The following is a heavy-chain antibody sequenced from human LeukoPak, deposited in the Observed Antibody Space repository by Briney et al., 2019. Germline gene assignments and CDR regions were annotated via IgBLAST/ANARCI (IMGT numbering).Heavy chain of an antibody. J-gene: IGHJ4*02. CDR3: TREDF. CDR1: GYTFTGHY. CDR2: INPDSGAA. Sequence: ASVKVSCTASGYTFTGHYIFWVRQAPGQGLEWMGWINPDSGAATYAQSFQGRVTLTRDTSINTAYMEVSRLTSDDTALYYCTREDFWGQGTLVTVSS. V-gene: IGHV1-2*02.